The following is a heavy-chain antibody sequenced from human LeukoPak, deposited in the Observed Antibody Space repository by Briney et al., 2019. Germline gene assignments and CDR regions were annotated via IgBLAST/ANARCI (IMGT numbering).Heavy chain of an antibody. CDR2: IRCDGSNK. D-gene: IGHD3-10*01. V-gene: IGHV3-30*02. J-gene: IGHJ4*02. Sequence: GGSLRLSCAASGFTFSSYGMHWVRQAPGKGLEWVAFIRCDGSNKYYADSVKGRFTISRDNSKNTLYLQMNSLRAEDTAVYYCAKDWGLWFGESTPGYWGQGTLVTVSS. CDR1: GFTFSSYG. CDR3: AKDWGLWFGESTPGY.